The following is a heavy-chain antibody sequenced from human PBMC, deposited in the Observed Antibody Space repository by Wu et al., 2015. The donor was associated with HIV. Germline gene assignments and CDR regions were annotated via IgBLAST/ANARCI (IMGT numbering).Heavy chain of an antibody. CDR2: IVVGSGNT. CDR1: GFTFTSSA. D-gene: IGHD3-22*01. V-gene: IGHV1-58*02. Sequence: QMQLVQSGPEVKKPGTSVKVSCKASGFTFTSSAMQWVRQARGQRLEWIGWIVVGSGNTNYAQKFQERVTITRDMSTSTAYMELSSLRSEDTAVYYCAADVYYDSSGLSFDIWGQGTMVTVSS. J-gene: IGHJ3*02. CDR3: AADVYYDSSGLSFDI.